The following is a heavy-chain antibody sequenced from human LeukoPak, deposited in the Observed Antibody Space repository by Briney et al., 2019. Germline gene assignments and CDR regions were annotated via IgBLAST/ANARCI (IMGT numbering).Heavy chain of an antibody. D-gene: IGHD5-24*01. CDR3: ARRDDY. CDR2: IYTSESI. CDR1: GGSISGYY. J-gene: IGHJ4*02. V-gene: IGHV4-4*07. Sequence: SETLSLTCTVSGGSISGYYWSWIRQPAGKGLEWIGRIYTSESINYNPILKSRITMSVDTPKNQFSLKLSSVTAADTAVYYCARRDDYWGQGTLVTVSS.